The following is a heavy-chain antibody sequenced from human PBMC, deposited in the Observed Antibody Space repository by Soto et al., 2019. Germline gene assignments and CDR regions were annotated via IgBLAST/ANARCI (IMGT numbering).Heavy chain of an antibody. V-gene: IGHV4-59*08. Sequence: QVQLQESGPGLVKPSETLSLTCTVSGGSISSYYWSWIRQPPGKGLEWIGYIYYSGSTNYNPSLTSRVTISVDTSKTQFSLKLTSVTAADTAVYYCARHYDILTGYYIPYYFDYWGQGTLVTVSS. CDR2: IYYSGST. CDR3: ARHYDILTGYYIPYYFDY. J-gene: IGHJ4*02. D-gene: IGHD3-9*01. CDR1: GGSISSYY.